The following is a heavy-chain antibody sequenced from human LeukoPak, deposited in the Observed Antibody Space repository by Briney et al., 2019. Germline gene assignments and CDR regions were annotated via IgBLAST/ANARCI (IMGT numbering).Heavy chain of an antibody. J-gene: IGHJ4*02. CDR1: GFTFAKYA. CDR3: AKDPYSDFWSGYYFFDY. CDR2: VSGSGGFT. Sequence: PGGSLRLSCAASGFTFAKYAMSWVLQAPGKGLEWVSGVSGSGGFTYYADSVKGRFTISRDNSKNTLYMQMSSLRAEDTALYYCAKDPYSDFWSGYYFFDYWGQGTLATVSS. D-gene: IGHD3-3*01. V-gene: IGHV3-23*01.